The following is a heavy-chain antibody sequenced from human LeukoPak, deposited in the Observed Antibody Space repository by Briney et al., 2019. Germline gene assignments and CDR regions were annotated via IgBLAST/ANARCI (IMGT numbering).Heavy chain of an antibody. J-gene: IGHJ4*02. CDR2: LYTGGST. CDR1: GFLVSDNY. Sequence: GGSLRLSCTASGFLVSDNYMHWLRQAPGKGLEWVSVLYTGGSTYYADSGKGRFTISRDNSKNTLYLQMNSLRVEDTAVYYCARDHWNYHAFDYWGQGTLVTVSS. D-gene: IGHD1-7*01. V-gene: IGHV3-53*01. CDR3: ARDHWNYHAFDY.